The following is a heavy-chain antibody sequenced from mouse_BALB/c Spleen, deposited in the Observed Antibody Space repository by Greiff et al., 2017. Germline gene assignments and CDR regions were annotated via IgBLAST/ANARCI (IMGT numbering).Heavy chain of an antibody. D-gene: IGHD3-1*01. J-gene: IGHJ4*01. CDR1: GFTFSSFG. CDR3: ARSRSLGAMDY. V-gene: IGHV5-17*02. Sequence: EVQLVESGGGLVQPGGSRKLSCAASGFTFSSFGMHWVRQAPEKGLEWVAYISSGSSTIYYADTVKGRFTISRDNPKNTLFLQMTSLRSEDTAMYYCARSRSLGAMDYWGQGTSVTVSS. CDR2: ISSGSSTI.